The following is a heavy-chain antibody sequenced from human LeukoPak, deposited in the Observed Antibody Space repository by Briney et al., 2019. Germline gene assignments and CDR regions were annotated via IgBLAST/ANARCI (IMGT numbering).Heavy chain of an antibody. CDR2: INHSGST. J-gene: IGHJ4*02. CDR3: ARAVYSSSWFPFDY. Sequence: PSETLSLTCAVYCGSFSGYYWSWIRQPPGKGLEWIGEINHSGSTNYNPSLKSRVTISVDTSKNQFSLKLSSVTAADTAVYYCARAVYSSSWFPFDYWGQGTLVTVSS. CDR1: CGSFSGYY. V-gene: IGHV4-34*01. D-gene: IGHD6-13*01.